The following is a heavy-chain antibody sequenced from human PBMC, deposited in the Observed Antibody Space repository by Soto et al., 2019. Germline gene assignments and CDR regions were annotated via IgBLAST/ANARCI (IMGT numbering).Heavy chain of an antibody. J-gene: IGHJ4*02. CDR3: ATMGTPATGLYYFDY. V-gene: IGHV4-30-4*01. CDR2: ISYSGST. CDR1: GGSISSGNYY. Sequence: SETLSLTCTVSGGSISSGNYYWSWIRQPPGKGLEWIGFISYSGSTYYSLSLKSRVTISVDTPKNQFSLNLSFVTAADTAVYYCATMGTPATGLYYFDYWGQGTLVTVSS. D-gene: IGHD5-18*01.